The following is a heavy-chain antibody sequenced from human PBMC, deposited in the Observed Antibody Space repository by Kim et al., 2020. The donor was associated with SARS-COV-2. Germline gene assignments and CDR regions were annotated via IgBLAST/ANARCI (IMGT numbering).Heavy chain of an antibody. Sequence: SRVTISVDTSKNQFSLKLSSVTAADTAVYYCARHPVFLFYDRALTSFFDIWGQGTMVTVSS. J-gene: IGHJ3*02. V-gene: IGHV4-39*01. CDR3: ARHPVFLFYDRALTSFFDI. D-gene: IGHD3-22*01.